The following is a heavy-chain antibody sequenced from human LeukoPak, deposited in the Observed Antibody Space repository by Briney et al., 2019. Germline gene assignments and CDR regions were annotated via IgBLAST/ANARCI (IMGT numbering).Heavy chain of an antibody. CDR1: GGSISSGDCS. CDR2: IDPSGST. CDR3: ARGYPVGVAAAGSFDY. V-gene: IGHV4-30-2*01. D-gene: IGHD6-13*01. J-gene: IGHJ4*02. Sequence: SQTLSLTCAVSGGSISSGDCSWRWIRQPLGKGLGWIGYIDPSGSTYYSPSLKSRVTITVDTSKNQSSLKLSSVTAADTAVYYCARGYPVGVAAAGSFDYWGQGTLVTVSS.